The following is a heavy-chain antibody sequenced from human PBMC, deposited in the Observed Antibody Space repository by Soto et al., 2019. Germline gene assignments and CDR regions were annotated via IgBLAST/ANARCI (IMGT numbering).Heavy chain of an antibody. D-gene: IGHD2-21*02. Sequence: EVQLVESGGGLVQPGGSLRLSCAASGFTFSSYSMNWVRQAPGKGLEWVSYISSSSSTIYYADSVKGRFTISRDNAKNSLYLQMNSLRDEDTAVYYCAIGVMPLLWGGDWAGDYWGQGTLVTVSS. CDR2: ISSSSSTI. J-gene: IGHJ4*02. V-gene: IGHV3-48*02. CDR3: AIGVMPLLWGGDWAGDY. CDR1: GFTFSSYS.